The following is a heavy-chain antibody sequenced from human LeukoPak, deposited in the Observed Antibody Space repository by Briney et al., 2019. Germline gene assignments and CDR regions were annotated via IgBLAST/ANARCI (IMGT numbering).Heavy chain of an antibody. CDR1: GYTFTGYY. V-gene: IGHV1-2*02. J-gene: IGHJ4*02. CDR3: AREWGGGYDQNDY. CDR2: INPNSGGT. Sequence: GASVKVSCKASGYTFTGYYMHWVRQAPGQGLEWMGWINPNSGGTNYAQKFQGRVTMTRNTSISTAYMELSSLRSEDTAVYYCAREWGGGYDQNDYWGQGTLVTVSS. D-gene: IGHD5-12*01.